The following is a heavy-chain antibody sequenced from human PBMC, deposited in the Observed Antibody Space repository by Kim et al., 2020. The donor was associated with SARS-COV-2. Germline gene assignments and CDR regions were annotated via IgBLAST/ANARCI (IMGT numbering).Heavy chain of an antibody. J-gene: IGHJ5*02. Sequence: SQTLSLTCAISGDSVSSNSAAWNWIRQSPSRGLEWLGRTYYRSKWYIDYAVSVKSRITINPDTSKNQFSLQLNSVTPEDTAVYYCARDWEGYCSGGSCFWGNWFDPWGQGTLVTVSS. CDR1: GDSVSSNSAA. V-gene: IGHV6-1*01. CDR3: ARDWEGYCSGGSCFWGNWFDP. D-gene: IGHD2-15*01. CDR2: TYYRSKWYI.